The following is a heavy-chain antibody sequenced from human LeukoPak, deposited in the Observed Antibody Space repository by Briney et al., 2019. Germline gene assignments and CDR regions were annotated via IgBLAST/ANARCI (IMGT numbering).Heavy chain of an antibody. J-gene: IGHJ4*02. CDR1: GFTFSSYS. CDR2: ISSNSSYI. D-gene: IGHD3-3*01. CDR3: ARGPPDYDFWSGYYFSTTSFDY. V-gene: IGHV3-21*01. Sequence: GGSLRLSCAASGFTFSSYSMNWVRQAPGKGLEWVSSISSNSSYIYYADSVKGRFTISRDNAKNSLYLQMNSLRAEDTAVYYCARGPPDYDFWSGYYFSTTSFDYWGQGTLVTVSS.